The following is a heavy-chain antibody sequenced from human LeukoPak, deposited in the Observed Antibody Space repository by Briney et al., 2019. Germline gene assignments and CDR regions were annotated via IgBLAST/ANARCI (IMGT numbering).Heavy chain of an antibody. V-gene: IGHV3-73*01. CDR1: GFTFSDSF. Sequence: GGSLRLSCAASGFTFSDSFMHWVRQASGKGLEWVGRFRGKTDNYATAYAASVKGRFTISRDDSKNTAYLYMNSLKSEDAAVYYCLDYGRGYWGQGTLVTVSS. J-gene: IGHJ4*02. CDR3: LDYGRGY. CDR2: FRGKTDNYAT. D-gene: IGHD4/OR15-4a*01.